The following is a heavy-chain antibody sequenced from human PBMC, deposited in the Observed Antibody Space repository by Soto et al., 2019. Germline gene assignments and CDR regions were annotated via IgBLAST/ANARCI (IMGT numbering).Heavy chain of an antibody. J-gene: IGHJ4*02. CDR2: IYQSGST. CDR1: GGSISSGGYA. V-gene: IGHV4-30-2*01. D-gene: IGHD2-21*02. CDR3: ARSYSGGDAYFDY. Sequence: PSETLSLTCAVSGGSISSGGYAWAWIRQPPGKGLEWVGYIYQSGSTYYNPSLKSRVTIAADRSKNQFSLNLASVTAADKAVYYCARSYSGGDAYFDYWGQGTVVTVSS.